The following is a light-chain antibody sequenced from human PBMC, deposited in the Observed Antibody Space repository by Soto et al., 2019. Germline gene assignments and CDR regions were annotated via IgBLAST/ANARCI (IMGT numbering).Light chain of an antibody. CDR2: EVT. CDR3: SSYSSSSTLHV. Sequence: QSALTQPRSVSGSPGQSITISCTGTSSDVGAYGYVSWYQQHPGKAPQLIIYEVTNRPSEIPYRFSGSKSGNTASLTISGLQTEDEADYYCSSYSSSSTLHVFGTGTKVTVL. J-gene: IGLJ1*01. CDR1: SSDVGAYGY. V-gene: IGLV2-14*01.